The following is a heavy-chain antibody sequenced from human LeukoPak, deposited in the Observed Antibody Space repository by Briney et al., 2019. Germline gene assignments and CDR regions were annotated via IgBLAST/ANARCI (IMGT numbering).Heavy chain of an antibody. CDR3: ARGRAFGGVIGY. CDR2: INHSGST. V-gene: IGHV4-34*01. J-gene: IGHJ4*02. CDR1: GGSFSDYY. D-gene: IGHD3-16*01. Sequence: SETLSLTCAVYGGSFSDYYWSWIRQPPGKGLEWIGEINHSGSTNYSPSLKSRVTISVDTSKNQFSLKLSSVTAADTAVYYCARGRAFGGVIGYWGQGTPVTVSS.